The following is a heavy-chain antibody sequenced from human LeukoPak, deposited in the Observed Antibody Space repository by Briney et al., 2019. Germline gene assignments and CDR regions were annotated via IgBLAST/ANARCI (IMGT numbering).Heavy chain of an antibody. CDR3: ASLGWGYSYGRSDYYFDY. D-gene: IGHD5-18*01. J-gene: IGHJ4*02. V-gene: IGHV1-46*01. CDR1: GYTFTGYY. Sequence: RASVKVSCKASGYTFTGYYMHWVRQAPGQGLEWMGIINPSGGSTSYAQKFQGRVTMTRDMSTSTVYMELSSLRSEDTAVYYCASLGWGYSYGRSDYYFDYWGQGTLVTVSS. CDR2: INPSGGST.